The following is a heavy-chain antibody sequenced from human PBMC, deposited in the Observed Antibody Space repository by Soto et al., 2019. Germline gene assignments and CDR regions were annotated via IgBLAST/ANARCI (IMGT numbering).Heavy chain of an antibody. Sequence: EVQLAESGGGMVQPGGSLRLSCVASGFTFSSYDMHWVRQAPGKGLEYVSSISSNGGTTYYGNSVKGRFTISRDNSKNSLYLQMGSLRAEDISVYYFVRRVSGNYDYWGQGTLVTVSS. V-gene: IGHV3-64*01. D-gene: IGHD1-7*01. CDR1: GFTFSSYD. J-gene: IGHJ4*02. CDR3: VRRVSGNYDY. CDR2: ISSNGGTT.